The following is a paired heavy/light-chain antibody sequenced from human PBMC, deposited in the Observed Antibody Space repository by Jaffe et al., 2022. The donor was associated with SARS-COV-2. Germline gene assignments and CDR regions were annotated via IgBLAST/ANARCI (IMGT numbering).Heavy chain of an antibody. D-gene: IGHD6-13*01. CDR2: ISVSGGET. CDR3: AKDGYSSWDGGAFDI. V-gene: IGHV3-23*04. J-gene: IGHJ3*02. CDR1: GFTFRNYA. Sequence: EVQLVESGGGLVQPGGSLRLSCAVSGFTFRNYAMNWVRQAPGKGLEWVSGISVSGGETYYGDSVKGRFTISRDNSKNTLYLQMNSLRADDTAVYYCAKDGYSSWDGGAFDIWGQGTVVTVSS.
Light chain of an antibody. V-gene: IGKV4-1*01. Sequence: DIVMTQSPDSLAVSLGERATINCKSSQTVLYSSNNKNYLAWYQQKPGQPPKLLIYWASTRESGVPDRFSGSGSGTDFTLTISSLQAEDVAVYYCQQYYSTPLTFGGGTKVEIK. CDR3: QQYYSTPLT. J-gene: IGKJ4*01. CDR1: QTVLYSSNNKNY. CDR2: WAS.